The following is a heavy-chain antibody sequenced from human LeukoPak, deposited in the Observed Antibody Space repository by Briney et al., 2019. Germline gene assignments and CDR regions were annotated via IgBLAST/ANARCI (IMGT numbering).Heavy chain of an antibody. J-gene: IGHJ4*02. CDR2: INHSGST. V-gene: IGHV4-34*01. D-gene: IGHD3-10*01. CDR3: ARRIEDMVRGVITSRIDY. CDR1: GGSFSGYY. Sequence: SETLSLTCAVYGGSFSGYYWSWIRQPPGKGLEWIGEINHSGSTNYNPSLKSRVTISVDTSKNQFSLKLSSVTAADTAVYYCARRIEDMVRGVITSRIDYWGQGTLVTVSS.